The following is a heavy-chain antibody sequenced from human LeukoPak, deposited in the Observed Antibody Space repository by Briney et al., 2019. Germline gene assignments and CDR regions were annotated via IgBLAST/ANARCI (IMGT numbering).Heavy chain of an antibody. Sequence: PGGSLRLSCAASGFTFSSYAMSWVRQAPGKGLGWVSAISGSGGSTYYADSVKGRFTISRDNSKNTLYLQMNSLRAEDTAVYYCAKGWSITLTYYFDYWGQGTLVTVSS. CDR1: GFTFSSYA. V-gene: IGHV3-23*01. CDR2: ISGSGGST. J-gene: IGHJ4*02. CDR3: AKGWSITLTYYFDY. D-gene: IGHD3-16*01.